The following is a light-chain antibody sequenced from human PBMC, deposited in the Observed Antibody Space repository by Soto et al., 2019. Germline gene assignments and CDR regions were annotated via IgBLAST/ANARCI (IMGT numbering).Light chain of an antibody. V-gene: IGKV2D-29*01. Sequence: DIFITHTPRSLSVTPGQPASISCKSSQSLLHSDGKTFFYWNLQKPGQPPQLLIYEVSNRFSGVSDRFGGSGSGTDFTLKISGVEAEDVGVYYCMQSIQLPWTFGQGTKVDIK. CDR2: EVS. CDR3: MQSIQLPWT. J-gene: IGKJ1*01. CDR1: QSLLHSDGKTF.